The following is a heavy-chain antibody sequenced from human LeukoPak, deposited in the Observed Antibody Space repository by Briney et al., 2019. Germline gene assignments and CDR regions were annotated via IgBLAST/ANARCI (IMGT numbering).Heavy chain of an antibody. CDR2: ISYDGSNE. D-gene: IGHD5-12*01. CDR3: ARGPSGYHNT. CDR1: GFTFSSYV. J-gene: IGHJ4*02. Sequence: GGSLRPSCAASGFTFSSYVMHWVRQAPGKGLEWVAIISYDGSNEYYADSVKGRFTISRDNSKNTLYLQMNSLRAEDTAVYYCARGPSGYHNTGGQGTLVTVSS. V-gene: IGHV3-30*14.